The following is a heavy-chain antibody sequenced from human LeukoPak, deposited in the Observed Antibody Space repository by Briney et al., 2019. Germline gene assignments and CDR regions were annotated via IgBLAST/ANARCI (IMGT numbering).Heavy chain of an antibody. V-gene: IGHV2-70*11. CDR1: GFSLSTSGMC. CDR3: ARIVWGQQLVPPLYYYYGMDV. D-gene: IGHD6-13*01. CDR2: IDWDDDK. Sequence: SGPTLLNPTPPLTLTCTFSGFSLSTSGMCVSWIRQPPGKALEWLARIDWDDDKYYSTSLKTRLTISKDTSKNQVVLTMTNMDPVDTATYYCARIVWGQQLVPPLYYYYGMDVWGQGTTVTVSS. J-gene: IGHJ6*02.